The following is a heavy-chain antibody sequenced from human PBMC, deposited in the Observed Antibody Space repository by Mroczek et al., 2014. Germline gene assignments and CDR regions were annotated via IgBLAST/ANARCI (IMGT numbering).Heavy chain of an antibody. J-gene: IGHJ5*02. V-gene: IGHV3-7*01. D-gene: IGHD3-22*01. CDR3: AREGYYDSSGYSP. Sequence: VQLVESGGGLVQPGGSLRLSCAASGSTFSSYWMSWVRQAPGKGLEWVANIKQDGSEKYYVDSVKGRFTISRDNAKNSLYLQMNSLRAEDTAVYYCAREGYYDSSGYSPWGQGTLVTVSS. CDR1: GSTFSSYW. CDR2: IKQDGSEK.